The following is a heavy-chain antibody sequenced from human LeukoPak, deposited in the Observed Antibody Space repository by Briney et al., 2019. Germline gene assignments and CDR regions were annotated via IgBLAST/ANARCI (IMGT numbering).Heavy chain of an antibody. CDR1: GYSFTSYW. D-gene: IGHD6-19*01. CDR2: IYPGDSDT. Sequence: GESLKISCKGSGYSFTSYWIGWVRQMPGKGLEWMGIIYPGDSDTRYRPSFQGQVTISADKSINTAYLQWSSLKASDTAIYYCARRDYSSWFPFHYWGQGTLVTVSS. J-gene: IGHJ4*02. CDR3: ARRDYSSWFPFHY. V-gene: IGHV5-51*01.